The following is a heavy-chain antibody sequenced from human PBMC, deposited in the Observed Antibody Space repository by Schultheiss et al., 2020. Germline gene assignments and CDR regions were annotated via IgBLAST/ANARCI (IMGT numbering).Heavy chain of an antibody. D-gene: IGHD3-16*01. CDR3: ARDRSVTFGGANYGMDV. Sequence: WGSLRLSCAASGFTFSSYWMSWVRQAPGKGLEWVAVIWYDGSNKYYADSVKGRFTISRDNSKNTLYLQMNSLRAEDTAVYYCARDRSVTFGGANYGMDVWGQGTTVTVSS. CDR2: IWYDGSNK. CDR1: GFTFSSYW. V-gene: IGHV3-33*08. J-gene: IGHJ6*02.